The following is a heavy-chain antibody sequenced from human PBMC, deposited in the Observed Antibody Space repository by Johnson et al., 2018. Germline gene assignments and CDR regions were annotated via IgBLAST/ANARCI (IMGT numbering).Heavy chain of an antibody. D-gene: IGHD5-24*01. J-gene: IGHJ1*01. CDR2: IRRKAYGGQT. CDR1: GFTFGDYA. V-gene: IGHV3-49*03. CDR3: TRGRRDFQH. Sequence: VQLVESGGGLVQPGRSXRLSCTASGFTFGDYAMSWFRQAPGKGLEGVGFIRRKAYGGQTEYAASVKGRFTISRDDSKSIAYLQMNSLKTEDTAVYYCTRGRRDFQHWGQGTLVTVSS.